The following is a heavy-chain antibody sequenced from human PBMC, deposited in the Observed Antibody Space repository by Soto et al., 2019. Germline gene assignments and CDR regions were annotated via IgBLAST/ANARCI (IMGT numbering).Heavy chain of an antibody. V-gene: IGHV4-34*01. CDR1: GGSFSGYY. CDR2: INHSGST. J-gene: IGHJ4*02. CDR3: ASLGLLWFGVDY. Sequence: PSETLSLTCAVYGGSFSGYYWSWIRQPPGKGLEWIGEINHSGSTNYNPSLKSRVTISVDTSKNQFSLKLSSVTAADTAVYYCASLGLLWFGVDYWGQGTLVTVSS. D-gene: IGHD3-10*01.